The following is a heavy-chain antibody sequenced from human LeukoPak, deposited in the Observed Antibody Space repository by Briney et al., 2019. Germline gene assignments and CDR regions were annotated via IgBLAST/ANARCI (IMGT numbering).Heavy chain of an antibody. CDR1: GFIFSDYY. Sequence: GGSLRLSCAASGFIFSDYYMSWVRQTPGQGLEWVSYISSSSSSIYYADSVKGRFTISRDNAKNSLFLQVNSLRGEDTAVYYCAKFKGHYGDSEYYFDYWGQGTLVTVSS. CDR2: ISSSSSSI. V-gene: IGHV3-11*01. J-gene: IGHJ4*02. CDR3: AKFKGHYGDSEYYFDY. D-gene: IGHD3-10*01.